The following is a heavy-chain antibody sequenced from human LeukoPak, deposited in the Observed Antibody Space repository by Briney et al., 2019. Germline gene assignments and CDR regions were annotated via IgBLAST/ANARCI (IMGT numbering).Heavy chain of an antibody. CDR2: IYSGGST. V-gene: IGHV3-66*01. Sequence: PGGSLRLSCAASGFTASSNYMSWVRQAPGKGLEWVSVIYSGGSTYYADSVKGRFTISRDNSKNTLYLQMNSLRAEDTAVYYCAGLAAAGGYFDYWGQGTLVTVSS. D-gene: IGHD6-13*01. CDR3: AGLAAAGGYFDY. J-gene: IGHJ4*02. CDR1: GFTASSNY.